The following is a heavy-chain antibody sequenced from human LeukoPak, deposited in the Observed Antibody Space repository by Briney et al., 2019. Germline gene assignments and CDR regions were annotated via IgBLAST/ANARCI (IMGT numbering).Heavy chain of an antibody. Sequence: PGGSLRLSCAASGFTFSSYSMNWVRQAPGKGLEWVSSISSSSSYIYYADSVKGRFTISRDNAKNSLYLQMNSLRAEDTAVYYCARDGMVRGVIAPFDYWGQGTLVTVSS. CDR2: ISSSSSYI. J-gene: IGHJ4*02. CDR1: GFTFSSYS. D-gene: IGHD3-10*01. CDR3: ARDGMVRGVIAPFDY. V-gene: IGHV3-21*01.